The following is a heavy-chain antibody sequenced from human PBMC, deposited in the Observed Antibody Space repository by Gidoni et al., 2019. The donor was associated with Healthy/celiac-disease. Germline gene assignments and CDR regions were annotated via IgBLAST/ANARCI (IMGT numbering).Heavy chain of an antibody. CDR3: ARSRGYSGYSPVGL. CDR1: GFTFSSYS. Sequence: EVQLVESGGGLVKPGGSLRLSCAASGFTFSSYSMTWVRQATGKGLEWVSSISSSSSYIYYADSVKGRFTISRDNAKNSLYLQMNSLRAEDTAVYYWARSRGYSGYSPVGLWGQGTLVTVSS. J-gene: IGHJ4*02. D-gene: IGHD5-12*01. CDR2: ISSSSSYI. V-gene: IGHV3-21*01.